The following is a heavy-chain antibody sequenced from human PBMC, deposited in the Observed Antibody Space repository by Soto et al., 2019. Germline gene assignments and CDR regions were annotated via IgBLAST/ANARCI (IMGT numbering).Heavy chain of an antibody. D-gene: IGHD6-13*01. V-gene: IGHV3-33*01. J-gene: IGHJ6*02. CDR2: IWYDGSNK. CDR1: GFTFSSYG. CDR3: ARDHTSIGNGQQRVRGYYSVMDV. Sequence: PGGSLRLSCAAAGFTFSSYGMHWVRQAPGKGLEWVAVIWYDGSNKYYADSVKGRFTISRDNSKNTLYLQMNSLRAEDTAVYYCARDHTSIGNGQQRVRGYYSVMDVWGQGTTVTVSS.